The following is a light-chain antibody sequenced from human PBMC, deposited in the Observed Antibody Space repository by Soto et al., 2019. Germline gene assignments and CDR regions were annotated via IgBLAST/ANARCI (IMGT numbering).Light chain of an antibody. CDR3: QQENNWPPWT. V-gene: IGKV3-15*01. Sequence: EIVMTQSPATLSVSPGERATLSCRASQSVSSNLAWYQQKPGQAPRLLIYGASTRDTGIPARFSGSGSGTEFTLTISSLQSEDFAVYYCQQENNWPPWTFGQGTKVEIK. CDR1: QSVSSN. CDR2: GAS. J-gene: IGKJ1*01.